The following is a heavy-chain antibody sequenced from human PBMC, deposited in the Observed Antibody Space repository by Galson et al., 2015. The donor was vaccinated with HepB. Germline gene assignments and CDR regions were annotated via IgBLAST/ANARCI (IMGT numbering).Heavy chain of an antibody. CDR3: TGRGTADY. V-gene: IGHV3-15*01. CDR2: IKSKIDGGTT. Sequence: SLRLSCAASGFTFSNVWMTWVRQAPGKGLEWVGRIKSKIDGGTTDYGATVKGRFTISRDDSKRTVYLQMNSLKTEDTSVYYCTGRGTADYWGQGLLVTVSS. D-gene: IGHD2-21*02. J-gene: IGHJ4*02. CDR1: GFTFSNVW.